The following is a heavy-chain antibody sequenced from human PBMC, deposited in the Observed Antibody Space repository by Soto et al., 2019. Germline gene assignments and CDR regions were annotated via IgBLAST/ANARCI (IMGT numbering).Heavy chain of an antibody. Sequence: PGGSLRLSCVASGFAFRSYSMNWVRQAPGKGLEWVSHISSSSTTINYADSVKGRFTISRDNAKNSLYLQMNSLRDEDTAVYYCAREGHGSTWLNWFDPWGRGTLVTVSS. CDR2: ISSSSTTI. CDR3: AREGHGSTWLNWFDP. J-gene: IGHJ5*02. D-gene: IGHD6-13*01. V-gene: IGHV3-48*02. CDR1: GFAFRSYS.